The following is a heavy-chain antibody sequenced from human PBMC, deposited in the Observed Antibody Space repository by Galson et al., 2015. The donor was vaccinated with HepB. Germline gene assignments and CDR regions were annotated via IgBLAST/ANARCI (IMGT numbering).Heavy chain of an antibody. CDR2: ISYDGSNK. J-gene: IGHJ3*02. Sequence: SLRLSCAASGFTFSSYAMHWVRQAPGKGLEWVAVISYDGSNKYYADSVKGRFTISRDNSKNTLYLQMNSLRAEGTAVYYCARASGWELLDAFDIWGQGTMVTVSS. CDR3: ARASGWELLDAFDI. D-gene: IGHD1-26*01. V-gene: IGHV3-30*04. CDR1: GFTFSSYA.